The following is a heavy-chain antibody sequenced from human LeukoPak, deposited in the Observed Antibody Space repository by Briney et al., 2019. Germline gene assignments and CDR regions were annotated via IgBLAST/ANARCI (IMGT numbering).Heavy chain of an antibody. J-gene: IGHJ4*02. D-gene: IGHD3-22*01. CDR3: ARDLDYYDSSGYYDY. CDR1: GFTFSSYA. V-gene: IGHV3-30-3*01. Sequence: PGGSLRLSCAASGFTFSSYAMHWVRQAPGKGLEWVAVISHDGSNKYYADSVKGRFTISRDNSKNTLYLQMNSLRAEDTAVYYCARDLDYYDSSGYYDYWGQGTLVTVSS. CDR2: ISHDGSNK.